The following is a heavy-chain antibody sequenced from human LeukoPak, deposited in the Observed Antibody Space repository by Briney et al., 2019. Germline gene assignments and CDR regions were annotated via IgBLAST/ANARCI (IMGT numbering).Heavy chain of an antibody. CDR3: ARGQPMVRGVRYFDY. Sequence: GGSLRLSCAASGFTFSSYAMSWVRQAPGKGLEWVSGISGGGGGTHYADSVKGRFTISRDNSKNTLYLQMNSLRAEDTAVYYCARGQPMVRGVRYFDYWGQGTLVTVSS. CDR2: ISGGGGGT. CDR1: GFTFSSYA. J-gene: IGHJ4*02. V-gene: IGHV3-23*01. D-gene: IGHD3-10*01.